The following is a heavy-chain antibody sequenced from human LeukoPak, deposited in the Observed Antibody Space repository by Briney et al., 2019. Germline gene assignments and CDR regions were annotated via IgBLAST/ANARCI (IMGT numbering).Heavy chain of an antibody. J-gene: IGHJ4*02. CDR3: AIGSFGSGGHGPFDH. Sequence: AAVRDSCKSSGYTFIAYYIHWVRQAPGQGLEWMGWIDPKSGGTNFAQITQGRVTMTRDTSTTTAYMELSSLRSDDTAVYFCAIGSFGSGGHGPFDHWGQGTLVSLCS. CDR2: IDPKSGGT. D-gene: IGHD3-10*01. CDR1: GYTFIAYY. V-gene: IGHV1-2*02.